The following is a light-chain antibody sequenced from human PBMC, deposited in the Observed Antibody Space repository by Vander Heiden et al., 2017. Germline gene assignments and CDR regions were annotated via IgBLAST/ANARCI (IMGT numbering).Light chain of an antibody. CDR2: DVT. V-gene: IGLV2-11*01. J-gene: IGLJ3*02. CDR1: RRDVGGYNI. CDR3: CSYAGTYTV. Sequence: QSALPQPRPLSGSPGPSSPISCTGTRRDVGGYNIVSWYQQHPGKAHKLFIYDVTKRPSGVPDRFSGSKSGTTASLTISGLQAEDEADYYCCSYAGTYTVFGGGTKLTVL.